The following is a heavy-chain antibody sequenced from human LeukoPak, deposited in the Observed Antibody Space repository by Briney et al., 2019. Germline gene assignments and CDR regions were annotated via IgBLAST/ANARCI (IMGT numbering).Heavy chain of an antibody. V-gene: IGHV3-23*01. J-gene: IGHJ4*02. Sequence: QTGGSLRLSCAASGFTFSSYAMSWVRQAPGKGLEWVSAISGSGARTSYADSVKGRFTVSRDNSKNTLYLQMNSLRAEDTAVYFCVEGGAPSYYDGSGDAYFDYWGQGTLVTVSS. CDR2: ISGSGART. CDR3: VEGGAPSYYDGSGDAYFDY. D-gene: IGHD3-22*01. CDR1: GFTFSSYA.